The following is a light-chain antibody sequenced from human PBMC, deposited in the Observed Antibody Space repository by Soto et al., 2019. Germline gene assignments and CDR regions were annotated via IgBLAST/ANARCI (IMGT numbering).Light chain of an antibody. Sequence: EIVFTQSPGILSMSPGERASLSCGASQSISSSFLAWYQQKPGQAPRLLIYDASNRATGIPARFSGSGSGTDFTLTIISLEPADYAVYYCQQRSTWPPITFGQGTRLEIK. CDR2: DAS. V-gene: IGKV3-11*01. CDR3: QQRSTWPPIT. J-gene: IGKJ5*01. CDR1: QSISSS.